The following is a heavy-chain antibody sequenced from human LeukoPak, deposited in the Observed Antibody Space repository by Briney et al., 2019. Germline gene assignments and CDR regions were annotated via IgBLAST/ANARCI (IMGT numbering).Heavy chain of an antibody. J-gene: IGHJ4*02. CDR3: TRRHFDRYCSSTSCQDQYFDY. CDR1: GFTFSGSA. V-gene: IGHV3-73*01. Sequence: SGGSLRLSCAASGFTFSGSAMHWVRQASGKGLEWVGRIRSEANSYATAYAASVKGRFTISRDDSKNTAYLQMSSLKTEDTAVYYCTRRHFDRYCSSTSCQDQYFDYWGQGTLVTVSS. D-gene: IGHD2-2*01. CDR2: IRSEANSYAT.